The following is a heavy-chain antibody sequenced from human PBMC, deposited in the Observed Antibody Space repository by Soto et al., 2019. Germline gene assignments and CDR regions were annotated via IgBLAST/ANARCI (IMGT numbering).Heavy chain of an antibody. Sequence: GGSLRLACAASGFTFSIYWMHWVRQAPGKGLGWVSHINSDGSSTTYADSVKGRFTISRDSAKNTLYLQMNSLRAEDTAVYYCARDTLEPAASYIDTWGQRTLLTVSS. CDR2: INSDGSST. CDR1: GFTFSIYW. J-gene: IGHJ4*02. CDR3: ARDTLEPAASYIDT. D-gene: IGHD2-2*01. V-gene: IGHV3-74*01.